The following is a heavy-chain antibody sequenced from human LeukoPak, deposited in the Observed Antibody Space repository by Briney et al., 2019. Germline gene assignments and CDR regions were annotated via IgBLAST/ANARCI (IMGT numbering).Heavy chain of an antibody. J-gene: IGHJ4*02. CDR1: GFTFSSYG. Sequence: GGSLRLSCAASGFTFSSYGMHWVRQAPGKGLEWVAVISYDGSNKYYADSVKGRFTISRDNSKNTLYLQMSSLRAEDTAVYYCAKDIAFDYWGQGTLVTVSS. V-gene: IGHV3-30*18. D-gene: IGHD3-16*02. CDR3: AKDIAFDY. CDR2: ISYDGSNK.